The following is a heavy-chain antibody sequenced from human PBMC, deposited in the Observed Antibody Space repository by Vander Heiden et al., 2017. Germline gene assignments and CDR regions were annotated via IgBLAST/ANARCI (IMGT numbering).Heavy chain of an antibody. V-gene: IGHV1-8*01. Sequence: QVQLGQSGAEVKKPGASVKVSCKASGYPFTSNDMNWVRQATGQGLEWMGWMNPNSGNTGYAQKFQGRVTMTRNTSISTAYMELSSLRSEDTAVYYCARGTADDDAFDIWGQGTMVTVSS. CDR1: GYPFTSND. CDR2: MNPNSGNT. CDR3: ARGTADDDAFDI. J-gene: IGHJ3*02.